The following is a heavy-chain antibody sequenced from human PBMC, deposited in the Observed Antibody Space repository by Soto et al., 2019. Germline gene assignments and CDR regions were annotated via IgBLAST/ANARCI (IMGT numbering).Heavy chain of an antibody. Sequence: SVKISGKASGGNFSSYAISWVRQAPGQGLEWMGGIIPIFGTANYAQKFQGRVTITADESTSTAHMELSSLRSDDTAVYYCARDPLYGPGLKGYWGQGTLVTVSS. V-gene: IGHV1-69*13. CDR2: IIPIFGTA. CDR3: ARDPLYGPGLKGY. CDR1: GGNFSSYA. D-gene: IGHD3-10*01. J-gene: IGHJ4*02.